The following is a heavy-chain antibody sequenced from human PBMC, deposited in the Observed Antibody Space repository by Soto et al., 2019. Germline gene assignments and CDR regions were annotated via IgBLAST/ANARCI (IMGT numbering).Heavy chain of an antibody. Sequence: QVQLQESGPGLVKPSQTLSLTCTVSGGSISSGGYYWSWIRQHPGKGLEWIGYIYYSGSTYYNPSLKSRVTISVDTSKNHFSLKVSSVTAADTAVYYCAVPVLSPLGGFDIWGQGTMVTVSS. CDR1: GGSISSGGYY. CDR3: AVPVLSPLGGFDI. D-gene: IGHD2-15*01. V-gene: IGHV4-31*03. CDR2: IYYSGST. J-gene: IGHJ3*02.